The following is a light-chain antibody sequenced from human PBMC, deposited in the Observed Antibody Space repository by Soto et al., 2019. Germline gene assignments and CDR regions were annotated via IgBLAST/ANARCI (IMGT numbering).Light chain of an antibody. CDR3: QQNYRATPWT. CDR2: AAS. J-gene: IGKJ1*01. Sequence: DLQVTQSPSYLSACFGARINIHCRASQSISRYLNWYQHNPGKAPKLLINAASSLERGVPSRFSGGGSGTDFTLNISSLQPDDFATYYCQQNYRATPWTFGQGTKVDI. V-gene: IGKV1-39*01. CDR1: QSISRY.